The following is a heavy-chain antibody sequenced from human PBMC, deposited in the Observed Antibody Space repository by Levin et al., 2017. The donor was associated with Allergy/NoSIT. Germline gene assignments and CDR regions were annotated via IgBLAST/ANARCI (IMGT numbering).Heavy chain of an antibody. V-gene: IGHV3-30-3*01. D-gene: IGHD3-10*01. Sequence: SCAASGFTFSSYAMHWVRQAPGKGLEWVAVISYDGSNKYYADSVKGRFTISRDNSKNTLYLQMNSLRAEDTAVYYCASPDYDGSGSLIDYWGQGTLVTVSS. J-gene: IGHJ4*02. CDR3: ASPDYDGSGSLIDY. CDR2: ISYDGSNK. CDR1: GFTFSSYA.